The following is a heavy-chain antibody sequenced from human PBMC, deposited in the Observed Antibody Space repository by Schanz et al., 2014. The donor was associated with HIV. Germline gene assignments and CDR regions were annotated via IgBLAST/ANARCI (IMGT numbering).Heavy chain of an antibody. V-gene: IGHV3-11*01. CDR2: LSGRGSNI. CDR1: GFSFSDYH. Sequence: QVQLVESGGDLVKPGGSLRLSCTASGFSFSDYHMSWIRQAPGKGLEWVSSLSGRGSNIYYADSVKGRFTISRDNGKNSLFLQMNSLRAEDTAVYYCAKPEYDSRGNSQSHFDSWGQGTLVTVSS. J-gene: IGHJ4*02. D-gene: IGHD3-22*01. CDR3: AKPEYDSRGNSQSHFDS.